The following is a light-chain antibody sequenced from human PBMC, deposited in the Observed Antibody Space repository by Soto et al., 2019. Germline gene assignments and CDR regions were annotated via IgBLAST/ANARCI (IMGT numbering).Light chain of an antibody. Sequence: QSALTQPASVSGSPGQSITISCTGTSSDVGGYNFVSWYQQHPGKGPRLIIYEVNKRPSGVSNRFSGSKSGNTASLTISGLQAEDEADYYCSSYTTSSTVLFGGGTKLTVL. CDR1: SSDVGGYNF. V-gene: IGLV2-14*01. CDR2: EVN. J-gene: IGLJ2*01. CDR3: SSYTTSSTVL.